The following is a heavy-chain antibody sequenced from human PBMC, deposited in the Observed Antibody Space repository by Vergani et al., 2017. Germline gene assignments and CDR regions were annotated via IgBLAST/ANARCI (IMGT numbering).Heavy chain of an antibody. CDR1: ERSFISNE. CDR3: TRHVPCGVGACLHRDH. Sequence: EVMLVQSGAEVKKPGESLTISCKYSERSFISNEIAWVRQMSGKGLQWMGNINPIDSKIACSPSFQGQTIMSLDTSITTTYMQWRNLKASDTAIYYCTRHVPCGVGACLHRDHWGQGTQVTVAS. D-gene: IGHD2-8*01. CDR2: INPIDSKI. J-gene: IGHJ4*02. V-gene: IGHV5-51*01.